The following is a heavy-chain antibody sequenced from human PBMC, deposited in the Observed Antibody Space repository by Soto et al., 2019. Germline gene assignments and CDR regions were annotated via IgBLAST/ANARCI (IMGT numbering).Heavy chain of an antibody. CDR3: AKARGYGSGSYYGY. Sequence: GGSLRLSCAASGFTFSSYAMSWVRQAPGKGLEWVSAIGGSGGSTYYADSVKGRFTIPRDNSKNKRYLQMNSLRAEDTAVYYCAKARGYGSGSYYGYWGQGTLVTVSS. J-gene: IGHJ4*02. CDR2: IGGSGGST. V-gene: IGHV3-23*01. CDR1: GFTFSSYA. D-gene: IGHD3-10*01.